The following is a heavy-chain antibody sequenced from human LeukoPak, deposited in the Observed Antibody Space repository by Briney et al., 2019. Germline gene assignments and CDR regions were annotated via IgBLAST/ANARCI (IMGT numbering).Heavy chain of an antibody. CDR1: GFTFSDYY. J-gene: IGHJ6*03. CDR2: ISSSGSTI. V-gene: IGHV3-11*04. CDR3: ARDRVAARLGYYYMDV. Sequence: GGSLRLSCAASGFTFSDYYMSWIRQAPGKGLEWVSYISSSGSTIYYADSVKGRFTISRDNSKNTLYLQMNSLRAEDTAVYYCARDRVAARLGYYYMDVWGKGTTVTVSS. D-gene: IGHD6-6*01.